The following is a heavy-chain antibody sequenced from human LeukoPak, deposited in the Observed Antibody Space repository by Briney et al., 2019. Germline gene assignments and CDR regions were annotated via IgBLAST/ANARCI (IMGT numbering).Heavy chain of an antibody. Sequence: SETLSLTCAVYGGSFSGYYWSWIRQPPGKGLEWIGEINHSGSTNYNPSLKSRVTISVDKSKNQFSLKLSSVTAADTAVYYCASLSGSYSFDYWGQGTLVTVSS. CDR1: GGSFSGYY. D-gene: IGHD1-26*01. CDR2: INHSGST. CDR3: ASLSGSYSFDY. V-gene: IGHV4-34*01. J-gene: IGHJ4*02.